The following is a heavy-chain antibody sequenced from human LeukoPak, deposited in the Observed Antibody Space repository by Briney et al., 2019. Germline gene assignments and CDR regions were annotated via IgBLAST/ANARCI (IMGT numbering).Heavy chain of an antibody. J-gene: IGHJ4*02. CDR2: ISGSGGST. V-gene: IGHV3-23*01. D-gene: IGHD2-21*02. Sequence: GGSLRLSCAASGFTFSSYAMSWVRQAPGKGLEWVSAISGSGGSTYYADSVKGRFTISRDNSKNTLYLQLNSLTAEDTAAHYCARGDRDPFDYWGQGTLVTVSS. CDR1: GFTFSSYA. CDR3: ARGDRDPFDY.